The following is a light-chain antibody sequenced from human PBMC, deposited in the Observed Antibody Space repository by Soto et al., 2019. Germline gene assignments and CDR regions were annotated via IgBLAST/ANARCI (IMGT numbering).Light chain of an antibody. J-gene: IGLJ1*01. CDR3: SSFTSSTTYV. V-gene: IGLV2-14*01. CDR2: DGS. CDR1: SSDVGGYKY. Sequence: QSALTQPASVSGSPGQSITISCTGSSSDVGGYKYVSWYQQHPGKAPKLMIYDGSNRPSGVSNRFSGSKSGNTASLTISGLQAEDEADYYCSSFTSSTTYVFGTGTKVTVL.